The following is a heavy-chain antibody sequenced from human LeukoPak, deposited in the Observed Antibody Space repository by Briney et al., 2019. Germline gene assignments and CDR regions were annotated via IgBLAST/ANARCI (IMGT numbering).Heavy chain of an antibody. CDR3: ASSGYGDYVGFDY. CDR1: GFTFSSYA. V-gene: IGHV3-23*01. CDR2: ISGSGGST. D-gene: IGHD4-17*01. Sequence: GGSLRLSCAASGFTFSSYAMSWARQAPGKGLEWVSAISGSGGSTYYADSVKGRFTISRDNSKNTLYLQMNSLRAEDTAVYYCASSGYGDYVGFDYWGQGTLVTVSS. J-gene: IGHJ4*02.